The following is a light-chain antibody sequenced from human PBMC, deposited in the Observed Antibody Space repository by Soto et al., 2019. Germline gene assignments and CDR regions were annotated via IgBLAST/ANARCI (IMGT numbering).Light chain of an antibody. CDR1: QSLSTNY. J-gene: IGKJ1*01. CDR2: GAS. V-gene: IGKV3-20*01. CDR3: HQYDDSPRT. Sequence: EIVLTQSPGTLSLSPGERATLSCRASQSLSTNYLAWYQQKPGQAPRLLIFGASSRATDIPDRFSGSGSGTDFTLTISRLEPEDFAVYYCHQYDDSPRTFGQGTKVDIK.